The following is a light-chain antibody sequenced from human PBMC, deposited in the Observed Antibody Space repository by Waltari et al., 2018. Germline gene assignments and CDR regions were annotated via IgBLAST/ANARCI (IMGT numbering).Light chain of an antibody. Sequence: EIVMTQSPATLSVSPGERATLPCRASQSVSSNLARYQQKPGQAPRLLIYGASTRATGIPARFSGSGSGTEFTLTISSLQSEDFAVYYCQQYNNWPTWTFGQGTKVEIK. CDR2: GAS. J-gene: IGKJ1*01. CDR3: QQYNNWPTWT. V-gene: IGKV3-15*01. CDR1: QSVSSN.